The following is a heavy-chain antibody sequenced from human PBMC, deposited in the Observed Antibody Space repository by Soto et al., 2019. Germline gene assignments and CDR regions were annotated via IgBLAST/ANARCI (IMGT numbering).Heavy chain of an antibody. Sequence: QVQLQESGPGLVKPSQTLSLTCTVSGGSISSGDYYWSWIRQPPGKGLEWIAYIHYSGSTYYNPSLKSRVTISVDTSKNQFSLKLSSVTAADTAVYYGARSRYSGSYFFDYWGQGILVTVSS. D-gene: IGHD1-26*01. CDR1: GGSISSGDYY. CDR3: ARSRYSGSYFFDY. V-gene: IGHV4-30-4*01. J-gene: IGHJ4*02. CDR2: IHYSGST.